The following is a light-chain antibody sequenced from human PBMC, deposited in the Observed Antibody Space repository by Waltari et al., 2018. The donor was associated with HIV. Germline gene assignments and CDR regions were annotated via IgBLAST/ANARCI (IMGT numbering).Light chain of an antibody. V-gene: IGKV3-15*01. Sequence: EIVITHSPALLSVSPGERATLSCRARQSVSSNLAWYQRKPGQAPRLLSYGASTRATGIPARFSGSGSGTEFTLTISSLQSEDFAVYYCQQYNKAFGQGTKVEIK. CDR2: GAS. CDR3: QQYNKA. CDR1: QSVSSN. J-gene: IGKJ1*01.